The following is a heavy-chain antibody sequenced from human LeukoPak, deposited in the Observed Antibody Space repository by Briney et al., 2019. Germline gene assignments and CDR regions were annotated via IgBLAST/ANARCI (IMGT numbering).Heavy chain of an antibody. Sequence: SETMSLTCTAPGGSISSYYWRWIRQPPGKGLDWIGYIYYSGSTNYNPSLKSRVTISVDTSKNQFSLKLSSVTAADTAVYYCARASYTGELDYWGQGTLVTVSS. V-gene: IGHV4-59*01. J-gene: IGHJ4*02. CDR3: ARASYTGELDY. D-gene: IGHD7-27*01. CDR1: GGSISSYY. CDR2: IYYSGST.